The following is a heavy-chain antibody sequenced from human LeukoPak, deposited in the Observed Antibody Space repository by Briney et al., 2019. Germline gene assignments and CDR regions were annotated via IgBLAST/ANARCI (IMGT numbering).Heavy chain of an antibody. D-gene: IGHD3-22*01. Sequence: GGSLRLSCAASEFTFSSYSMNWVRQAPGKGLEWVSYITNSGNSKSYADSVKGRFTISRDNTKNSLYLQMNGLRAEVTAVYYCARTRSIGYLTFDYWGQGILVTVSS. CDR2: ITNSGNSK. J-gene: IGHJ4*02. CDR1: EFTFSSYS. V-gene: IGHV3-48*01. CDR3: ARTRSIGYLTFDY.